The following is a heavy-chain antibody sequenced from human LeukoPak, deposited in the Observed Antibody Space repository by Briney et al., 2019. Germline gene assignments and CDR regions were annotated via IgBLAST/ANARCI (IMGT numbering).Heavy chain of an antibody. Sequence: ASVKVSCKASGGTFSSYAISWVRQAPGQGLEWMGRIIPILGIANYAQKFQGRVTITADKSTSTAYMELSSLRSEDTAVYYCARWVIAAAGHGMDVWGQGTTVTVSS. CDR2: IIPILGIA. CDR1: GGTFSSYA. V-gene: IGHV1-69*04. D-gene: IGHD6-13*01. J-gene: IGHJ6*02. CDR3: ARWVIAAAGHGMDV.